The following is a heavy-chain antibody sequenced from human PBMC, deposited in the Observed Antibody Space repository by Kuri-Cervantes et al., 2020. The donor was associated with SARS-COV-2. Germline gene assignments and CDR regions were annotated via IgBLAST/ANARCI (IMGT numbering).Heavy chain of an antibody. CDR1: XXAXNTYNW. CDR2: IFHDGST. D-gene: IGHD2-2*02. V-gene: IGHV4-4*01. Sequence: GSLRXXCVVSXXAXNTYNWWTWVRXSPGKXLQWXXEIFHDGSTKFNPSLPXXGRVXMSLDKXKNHXXXNLTSVTAXXXAVYXCARXXTYTFDIWGQGTLVTVSS. CDR3: ARXXTYTFDI. J-gene: IGHJ3*02.